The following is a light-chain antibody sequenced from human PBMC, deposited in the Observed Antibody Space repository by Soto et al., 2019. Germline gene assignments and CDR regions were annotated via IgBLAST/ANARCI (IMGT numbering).Light chain of an antibody. CDR1: QGITDY. J-gene: IGKJ1*01. Sequence: DIQMTQSPSSLSASVGDRVAITCRASQGITDYLAWYQQKPGRVPKLLIYAASTLQSGVPSRFSGSGSGTDFTLTISSLQPEDVATYYYQKYNSAPPAFGQGTKVDIK. CDR2: AAS. CDR3: QKYNSAPPA. V-gene: IGKV1-27*01.